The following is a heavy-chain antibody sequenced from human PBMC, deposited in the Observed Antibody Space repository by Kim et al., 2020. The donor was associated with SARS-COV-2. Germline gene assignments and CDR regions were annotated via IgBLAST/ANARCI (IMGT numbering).Heavy chain of an antibody. Sequence: SETLSLTCTVSGGSISSYYWSWIRQPPGKGLEWIGYIYYSGSTNYNPSLKSRVTISVDTSKNQFSLKLSSVTAADTAVYYCARAVYYGSAYYFDYWGQGT. CDR1: GGSISSYY. V-gene: IGHV4-59*01. CDR2: IYYSGST. CDR3: ARAVYYGSAYYFDY. D-gene: IGHD3-10*01. J-gene: IGHJ4*02.